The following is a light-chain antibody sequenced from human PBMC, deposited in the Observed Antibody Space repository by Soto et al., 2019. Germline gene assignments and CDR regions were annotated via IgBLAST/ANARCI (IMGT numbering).Light chain of an antibody. Sequence: SSELTQPPSVSVAPGKTARITCGGNNIGSKSVHWYQQKPRQAPVLVIYYDSDRPSGIPERFSGSNSGNTATLTISRVEAGDEADYYCHVWDSSSDRRDVVFGGGTKVTVL. CDR2: YDS. J-gene: IGLJ2*01. CDR3: HVWDSSSDRRDVV. V-gene: IGLV3-21*04. CDR1: NIGSKS.